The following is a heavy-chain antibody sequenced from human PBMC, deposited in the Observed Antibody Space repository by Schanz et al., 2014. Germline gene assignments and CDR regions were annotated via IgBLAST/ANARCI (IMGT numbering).Heavy chain of an antibody. CDR3: ARHRFGVFYYGLDV. Sequence: QVHLVQSGAEVKKPGSSVKVSCKASGGTFSSDTFSWVRQAPGQGLEWMGRIIPILGIANYAQKFQGRVTMTADTSTSTAYLELRSLTSDDSAIYYCARHRFGVFYYGLDVWGQGTTILVSS. D-gene: IGHD3-10*01. CDR2: IIPILGIA. V-gene: IGHV1-69*02. J-gene: IGHJ6*02. CDR1: GGTFSSDT.